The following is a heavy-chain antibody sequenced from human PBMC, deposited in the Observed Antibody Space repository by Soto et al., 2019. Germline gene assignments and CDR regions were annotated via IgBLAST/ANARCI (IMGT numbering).Heavy chain of an antibody. J-gene: IGHJ4*02. Sequence: SETLSLTCIVSGESISSSSYYWGWIRQPPGKGLEWIGSIYHSGRTYYNPSLKSRVSISIDTSKNQFSLKLSSVTAADTAVYYCAIPMTTVWTAPLDYWGQGTLVTVSS. CDR3: AIPMTTVWTAPLDY. V-gene: IGHV4-39*01. CDR1: GESISSSSYY. D-gene: IGHD4-17*01. CDR2: IYHSGRT.